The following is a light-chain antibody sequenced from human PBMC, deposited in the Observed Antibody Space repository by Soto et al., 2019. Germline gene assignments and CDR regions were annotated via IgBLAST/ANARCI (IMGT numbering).Light chain of an antibody. J-gene: IGKJ1*01. CDR3: QHFTTWPPT. CDR2: GAS. CDR1: QSVSTN. Sequence: LVMTLSPDTLSVSPGETATLSCRASQSVSTNLAWYQQKPGQPPRLLIYGASTRAAGIPARFSGSRSGTEFTLTISSLQSEDSAVYYCQHFTTWPPTFGQGAKVEI. V-gene: IGKV3-15*01.